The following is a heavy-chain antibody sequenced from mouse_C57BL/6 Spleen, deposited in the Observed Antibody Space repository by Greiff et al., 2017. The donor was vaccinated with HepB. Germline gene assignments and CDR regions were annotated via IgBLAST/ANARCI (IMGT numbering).Heavy chain of an antibody. CDR1: GYTFTSYG. V-gene: IGHV1-81*01. CDR2: IYPRSGNT. J-gene: IGHJ2*01. CDR3: AREDAAQGY. D-gene: IGHD6-5*01. Sequence: VQLQQSGAELARPGASVKLSCKASGYTFTSYGISWVKQRTGQGLEWIGEIYPRSGNTYYNEKFKGKATLTADKSSSTAYMELRSLTSEDSAVYFCAREDAAQGYWGQGTTLTVSS.